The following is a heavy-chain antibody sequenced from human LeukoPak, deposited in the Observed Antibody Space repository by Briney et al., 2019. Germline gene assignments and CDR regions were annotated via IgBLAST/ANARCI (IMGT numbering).Heavy chain of an antibody. D-gene: IGHD4-23*01. V-gene: IGHV4-34*01. J-gene: IGHJ4*02. CDR1: GGSFSGYY. CDR3: ARGPNYGGNSKDFDY. Sequence: SETLSLTCAVYGGSFSGYYWSWIRQPPGKGLEWIGEINHSGSTNYSPSLKNRVTISVDTSKNQFSLKLSSVTAADTAVYYCARGPNYGGNSKDFDYWGQGTLVTVSS. CDR2: INHSGST.